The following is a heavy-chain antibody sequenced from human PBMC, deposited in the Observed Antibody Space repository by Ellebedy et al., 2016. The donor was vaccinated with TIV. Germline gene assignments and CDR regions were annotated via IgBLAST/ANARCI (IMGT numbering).Heavy chain of an antibody. CDR2: MNPNSGNT. CDR1: GYTFTSYD. V-gene: IGHV1-8*01. J-gene: IGHJ5*02. CDR3: ARGRAYGGNYRFDP. D-gene: IGHD4-23*01. Sequence: ASVKVSCKASGYTFTSYDINWVRQATGQGLEWMGWMNPNSGNTGYAQNFQGRVTMTRNTSISTAYMELSSLRSEDTAVYYCARGRAYGGNYRFDPWGQGTLVTVSS.